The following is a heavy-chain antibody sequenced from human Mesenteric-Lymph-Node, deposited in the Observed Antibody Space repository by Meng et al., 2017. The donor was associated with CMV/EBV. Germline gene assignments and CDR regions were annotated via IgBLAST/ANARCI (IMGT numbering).Heavy chain of an antibody. J-gene: IGHJ4*02. CDR1: GGYLSGDY. V-gene: IGHV4-34*01. CDR2: IYKSGRN. D-gene: IGHD1-26*01. Sequence: GGYLSGDYWRWSRKTPGKGLEWIGEIYKSGRNNNKKNIKSRVNISVDKSKNQFSLKLRSVTAADTAVYYCARDLYGVGATTGAYYYWGQGTLVTVSS. CDR3: ARDLYGVGATTGAYYY.